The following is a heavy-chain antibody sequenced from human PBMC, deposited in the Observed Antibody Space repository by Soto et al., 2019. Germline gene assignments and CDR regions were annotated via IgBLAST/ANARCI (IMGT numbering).Heavy chain of an antibody. CDR3: AKDKGKRYFDY. V-gene: IGHV3-30*18. Sequence: GGSLRLSCAASGLTFNRAGMHWVRQAPGKGLEWVALISDDGNIKYYADSVEGRFTISRDNSKDTLYLQMNSLRVEDTAVYYCAKDKGKRYFDYWGQGILVTVSS. CDR1: GLTFNRAG. J-gene: IGHJ4*02. CDR2: ISDDGNIK.